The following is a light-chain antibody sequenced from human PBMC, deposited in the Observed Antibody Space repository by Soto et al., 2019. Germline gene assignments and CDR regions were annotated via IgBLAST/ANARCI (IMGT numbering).Light chain of an antibody. CDR2: DVS. J-gene: IGLJ1*01. CDR1: SSDVGGYKY. CDR3: TSYTSSSTYV. Sequence: QSALTQPASVSGSPGQSIAISCTGTSSDVGGYKYVSWYQQHPGKAPKLMIYDVSNRPSGVSDRFSGSKSGNTASLTISGLQAEDEAAYYCTSYTSSSTYVFGTGTKLTVL. V-gene: IGLV2-14*01.